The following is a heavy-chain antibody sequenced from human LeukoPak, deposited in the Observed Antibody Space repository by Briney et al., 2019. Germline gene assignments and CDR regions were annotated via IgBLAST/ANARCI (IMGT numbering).Heavy chain of an antibody. CDR1: GIAFSGDA. Sequence: GGSLRLSCVASGIAFSGDAMNWVRQAPGKGLEWMGLIYAGGSDIRYSPSFQGQVSISVDKSISTAYLQWSSLKASDTAMYYCARHLSTDRVAYDIWGQGTMVTVSS. J-gene: IGHJ3*02. CDR2: IYAGGSDI. CDR3: ARHLSTDRVAYDI. V-gene: IGHV5-51*01.